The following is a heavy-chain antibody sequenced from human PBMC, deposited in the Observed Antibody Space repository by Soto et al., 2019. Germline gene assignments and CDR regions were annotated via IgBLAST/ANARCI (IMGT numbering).Heavy chain of an antibody. CDR3: ASGWVVRGVPYFDY. V-gene: IGHV4-30-2*01. Sequence: QLQLQESGSGLVKPSQTLSLTCAVSGGSISSGGYSWSWIRQPPGKGLEWIGYIYHSGSTYYNPSLKSRVTMSVDRSKNQFSLKLSSVTAADTAVYYCASGWVVRGVPYFDYWGQGTLVTVSS. CDR1: GGSISSGGYS. CDR2: IYHSGST. D-gene: IGHD3-10*01. J-gene: IGHJ4*02.